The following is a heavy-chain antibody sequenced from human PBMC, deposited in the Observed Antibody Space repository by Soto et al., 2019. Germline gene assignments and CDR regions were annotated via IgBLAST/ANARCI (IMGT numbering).Heavy chain of an antibody. J-gene: IGHJ4*02. V-gene: IGHV3-11*01. CDR1: GFTFSDYY. Sequence: PGGSLRLSCAASGFTFSDYYMSWIRQAPGKGLEWVSYISSGSGTIYYADSVKGRFTISRDNAKNSLYLQMNSLRAEDTAVYYCARTIAVAGLIDYWGQGTLVTVSS. CDR3: ARTIAVAGLIDY. CDR2: ISSGSGTI. D-gene: IGHD6-19*01.